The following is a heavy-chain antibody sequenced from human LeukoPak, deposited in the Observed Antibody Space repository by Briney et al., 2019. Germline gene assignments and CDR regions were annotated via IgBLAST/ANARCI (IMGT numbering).Heavy chain of an antibody. CDR3: AGEPLPYCSGGSCYESAIDY. CDR2: IDTSGST. Sequence: PSETLSLTCTVSGGSISSYYWSWVRQPAGKGLEWIGRIDTSGSTNYNPSLKSRVTMSVDTSTNQFSLKLSSVTAADTAVSYCAGEPLPYCSGGSCYESAIDYWGQGTLVTVSS. J-gene: IGHJ4*02. V-gene: IGHV4-4*07. CDR1: GGSISSYY. D-gene: IGHD2-15*01.